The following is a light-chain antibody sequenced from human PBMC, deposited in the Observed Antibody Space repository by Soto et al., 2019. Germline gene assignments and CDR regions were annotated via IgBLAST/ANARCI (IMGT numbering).Light chain of an antibody. J-gene: IGKJ5*01. V-gene: IGKV3-20*01. Sequence: SPGERVTLSCRASQSVTTRLAWYQHKPGQAPTLLMSGASNRASGVPVRFSGSGSGTDCTLTRTRLEPEDFALYYCQQYGGSPITFGLGTRLEIK. CDR3: QQYGGSPIT. CDR1: QSVTTR. CDR2: GAS.